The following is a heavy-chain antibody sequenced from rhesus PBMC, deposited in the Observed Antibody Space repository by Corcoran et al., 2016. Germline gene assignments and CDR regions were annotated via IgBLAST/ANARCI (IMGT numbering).Heavy chain of an antibody. CDR1: GYSISSGYG. CDR3: ARWLVAPAMGDY. J-gene: IGHJ4*01. CDR2: IGGSSGSP. V-gene: IGHV4-127*01. D-gene: IGHD4-4*01. Sequence: QVQLQESGPGLVKPSETLSLTCAVSGYSISSGYGWSWIRQPPGKGLEWIGYIGGSSGSPHYNPSLKSRVTISKDTSKNQFSLKLSSVTAADTAVYYCARWLVAPAMGDYWGQGVLVTVSS.